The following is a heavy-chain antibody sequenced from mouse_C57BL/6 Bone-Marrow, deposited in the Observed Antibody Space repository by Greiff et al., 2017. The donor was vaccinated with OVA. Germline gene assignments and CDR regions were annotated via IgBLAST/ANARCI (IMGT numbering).Heavy chain of an antibody. Sequence: VQLVESGAELVRPGTSVKMSCKASGYTFTNYWIGWAKQRPGHGLEWIGDIYPGGGYTNYNEKFKGKATLTADKSSSTAYMQFSSLTSEDSAIYYCARSTTVNAMDYWGQGTSVTVSS. CDR3: ARSTTVNAMDY. D-gene: IGHD1-1*01. V-gene: IGHV1-63*01. CDR2: IYPGGGYT. CDR1: GYTFTNYW. J-gene: IGHJ4*01.